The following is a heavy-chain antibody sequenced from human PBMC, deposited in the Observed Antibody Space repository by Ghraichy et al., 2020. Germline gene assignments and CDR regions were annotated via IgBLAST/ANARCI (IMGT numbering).Heavy chain of an antibody. CDR1: GGSISSYY. V-gene: IGHV4-59*01. CDR2: IYYSGST. D-gene: IGHD7-27*01. Sequence: SETLSLTCTVSGGSISSYYWSWIRQPPGKGLEWIGYIYYSGSTNYNPSLKSRVTISVDTSKNQFSLKLSSVTAADTAVYYCARVGTGDVYYYYYMDVWGKGTTVTVSS. CDR3: ARVGTGDVYYYYYMDV. J-gene: IGHJ6*03.